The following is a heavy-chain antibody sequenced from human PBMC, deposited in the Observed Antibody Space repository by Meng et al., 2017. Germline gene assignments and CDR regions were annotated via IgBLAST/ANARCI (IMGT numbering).Heavy chain of an antibody. CDR1: GFSLSTSGVG. V-gene: IGHV2-5*02. J-gene: IGHJ5*02. Sequence: QTTFKEFGPPLVKPPQTLTLTCTFSGFSLSTSGVGVGWIRQPPGKALEWLALIYWDDDKRYSPSLKSRLTITKDTSKNQVVLTMTNMDPVDTATYYCAHRRGDSREGWFDPCGQGTLVIVSS. D-gene: IGHD2-21*02. CDR2: IYWDDDK. CDR3: AHRRGDSREGWFDP.